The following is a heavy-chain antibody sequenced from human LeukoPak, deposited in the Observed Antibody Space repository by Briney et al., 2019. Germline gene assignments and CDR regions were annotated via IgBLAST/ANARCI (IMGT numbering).Heavy chain of an antibody. Sequence: GGSLRLSCAASGFTFSSYAMHWVRQAPGKGLEWVAVISYDGSNKYYADSVKGRFTISRDNSKNTLYLQMNSLRAEDTAVYYCTRGSLWLQLDYWGQGTLVTVSS. D-gene: IGHD5-24*01. J-gene: IGHJ4*02. V-gene: IGHV3-30-3*01. CDR3: TRGSLWLQLDY. CDR1: GFTFSSYA. CDR2: ISYDGSNK.